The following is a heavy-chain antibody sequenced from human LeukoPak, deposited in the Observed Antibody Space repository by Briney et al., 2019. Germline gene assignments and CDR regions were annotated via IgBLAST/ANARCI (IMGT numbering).Heavy chain of an antibody. CDR3: ASTSPKYYYESSGYSSLFDS. J-gene: IGHJ4*02. CDR1: GYSISSGYY. D-gene: IGHD3-22*01. V-gene: IGHV4-38-2*02. CDR2: IYHSGST. Sequence: KTSETLSLTCTVSGYSISSGYYWGWIRQPPGKGLEWIGSIYHSGSTYYNPSLKSRVTISVDTSKNQFSLKLRSVTAADTALYYCASTSPKYYYESSGYSSLFDSWGQGTLVTVSS.